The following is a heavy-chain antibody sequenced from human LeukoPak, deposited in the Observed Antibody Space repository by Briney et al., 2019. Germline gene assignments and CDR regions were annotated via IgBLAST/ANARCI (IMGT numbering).Heavy chain of an antibody. CDR1: GFTFSSYS. Sequence: PGGSLRLPCAASGFTFSSYSMNWVRQAPGKGLEWVSVISGGGSTTYYADSGKGRFTISRDNSRNTVYLEMNSLRVDDTAVYYCARAALVRGVDYFDCWGQGTLVIVSS. J-gene: IGHJ4*02. CDR2: ISGGGSTT. V-gene: IGHV3-23*01. CDR3: ARAALVRGVDYFDC. D-gene: IGHD3-10*01.